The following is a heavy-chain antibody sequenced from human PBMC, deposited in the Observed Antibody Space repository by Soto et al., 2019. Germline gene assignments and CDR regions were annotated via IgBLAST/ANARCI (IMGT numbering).Heavy chain of an antibody. CDR3: AVSGRGGLDV. Sequence: QLQLQESGSGLVKPSQKLSLTCTVSGGSINSGGYSWSWIRQPPGKGLEWIGYIYRSGSAYYSPSLQNRVTISVATSKNHFSLNLTSVTAADTAVYYCAVSGRGGLDVWGQGTTVTVSS. CDR1: GGSINSGGYS. CDR2: IYRSGSA. J-gene: IGHJ6*02. V-gene: IGHV4-30-2*01. D-gene: IGHD3-10*01.